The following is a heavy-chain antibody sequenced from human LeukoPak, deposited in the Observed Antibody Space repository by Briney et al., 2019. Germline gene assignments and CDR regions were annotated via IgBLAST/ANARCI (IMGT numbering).Heavy chain of an antibody. CDR1: GFTFSNYW. V-gene: IGHV3-7*05. CDR2: IKMDASEI. CDR3: ARIRVDYGDYGMDV. J-gene: IGHJ6*02. Sequence: PGGSLRLSCASSGFTFSNYWMSWVRQAPGRGLEWVTNIKMDASEIYYVDSVKGRFTISRDNARNSLFLQMNSLRVEDTAVYYCARIRVDYGDYGMDVWGQGTTVTVSS. D-gene: IGHD4-17*01.